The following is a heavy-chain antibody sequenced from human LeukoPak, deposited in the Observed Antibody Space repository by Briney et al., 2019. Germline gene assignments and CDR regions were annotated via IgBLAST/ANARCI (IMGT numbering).Heavy chain of an antibody. CDR3: AKPLEKYTYGGNFDY. J-gene: IGHJ4*02. CDR1: GFTFSSYA. Sequence: PGGSLRLSCEASGFTFSSYAMSWVRQAAGKGLAWVSVISSSADSTYYTDSVKGRFTISRDNSKNTLYLQMNNLRAEDTAVYYCAKPLEKYTYGGNFDYWGQGILVTVSS. D-gene: IGHD4-23*01. V-gene: IGHV3-23*01. CDR2: ISSSADST.